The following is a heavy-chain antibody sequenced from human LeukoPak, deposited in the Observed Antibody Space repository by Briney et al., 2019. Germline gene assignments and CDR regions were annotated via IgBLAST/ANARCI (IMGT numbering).Heavy chain of an antibody. CDR2: MSYDGRNK. CDR1: GFSFRTYG. J-gene: IGHJ4*02. Sequence: HPGGSLRLSCAASGFSFRTYGMHWVRQAPGKGLEWVAVMSYDGRNKEYADSVKGRFTISRDNSKNSLYLQMNTLRAEDTAVYYCARDQPFYSDSGSFVPFHYWGQGTLVTVSS. D-gene: IGHD3-10*01. V-gene: IGHV3-30*03. CDR3: ARDQPFYSDSGSFVPFHY.